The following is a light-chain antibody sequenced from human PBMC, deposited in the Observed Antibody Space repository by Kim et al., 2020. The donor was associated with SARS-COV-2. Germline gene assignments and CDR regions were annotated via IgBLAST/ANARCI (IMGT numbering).Light chain of an antibody. J-gene: IGLJ2*01. CDR1: KLGDKY. V-gene: IGLV3-1*01. CDR3: QAWDTRVV. CDR2: ENS. Sequence: VAVSTRQTAIVTCSGDKLGDKYASWYQQKPGQSPVLVIYENSKRPSGIPERFSGSNSGNTATLTISGTQAMDEADYYCQAWDTRVVFGGGTQLTVL.